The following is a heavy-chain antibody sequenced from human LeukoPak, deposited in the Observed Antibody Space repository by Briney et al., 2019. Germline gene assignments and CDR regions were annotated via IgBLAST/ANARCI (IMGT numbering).Heavy chain of an antibody. J-gene: IGHJ4*02. V-gene: IGHV1-69*05. D-gene: IGHD6-19*01. Sequence: VASVKVSCKASGGTFSSYAISWVRQAPGQGLEWMGGIIPIFGTANYAQKFQGRVTITTDESTSTAYMELSSLRSEDTAVYYCALSSGWIFDYWGQGTLVIVSS. CDR3: ALSSGWIFDY. CDR1: GGTFSSYA. CDR2: IIPIFGTA.